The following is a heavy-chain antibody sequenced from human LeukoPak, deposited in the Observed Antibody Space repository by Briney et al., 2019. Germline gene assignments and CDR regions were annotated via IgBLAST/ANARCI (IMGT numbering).Heavy chain of an antibody. D-gene: IGHD5/OR15-5a*01. J-gene: IGHJ4*02. Sequence: SETLSLTCTVSGGSISSYYWSWIRQPPGKGLEWIGYIYYSGSTNYNPSLQSRVTISVDTSKNQFSLKLSSVTAADTAVYYCARGINLLDYWGQGTLVTVSS. CDR3: ARGINLLDY. CDR2: IYYSGST. CDR1: GGSISSYY. V-gene: IGHV4-59*01.